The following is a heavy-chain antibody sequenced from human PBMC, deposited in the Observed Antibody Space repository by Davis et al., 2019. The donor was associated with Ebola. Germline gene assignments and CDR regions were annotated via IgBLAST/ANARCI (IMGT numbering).Heavy chain of an antibody. V-gene: IGHV3-74*01. D-gene: IGHD3-3*01. CDR1: GFTFSSHW. CDR3: ARDLFFI. CDR2: ISGDGIRT. J-gene: IGHJ3*02. Sequence: GESLKISCAASGFTFSSHWMHWVRQVPGKGPVWVSRISGDGIRTTYADSVKGRFTISRDNTKNTLNLQMNSLRAEDTAVYYCARDLFFIWGQGTMVTVSS.